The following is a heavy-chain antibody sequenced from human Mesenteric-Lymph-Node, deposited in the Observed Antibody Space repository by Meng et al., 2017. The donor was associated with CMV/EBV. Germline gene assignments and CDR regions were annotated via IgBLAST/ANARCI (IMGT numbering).Heavy chain of an antibody. J-gene: IGHJ6*02. CDR3: ARGPLRSRGSVPAAKYYYYYGMDV. CDR1: GGSISSSSYY. D-gene: IGHD2-2*01. V-gene: IGHV4-39*07. Sequence: GSLRLSCTVSGGSISSSSYYWGWIRQPPGKGLEWIGSIYYSGSTYYNPSLKSRVTISVDTSKNQFSLKLSSVTAADTAVYYCARGPLRSRGSVPAAKYYYYYGMDVWGQGTTVTVSS. CDR2: IYYSGST.